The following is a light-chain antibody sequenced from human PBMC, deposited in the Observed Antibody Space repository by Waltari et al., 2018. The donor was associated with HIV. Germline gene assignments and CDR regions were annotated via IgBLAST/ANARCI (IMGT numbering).Light chain of an antibody. CDR3: AAWDDSLNGHVL. CDR1: SPNIASNH. J-gene: IGLJ2*01. V-gene: IGLV1-44*01. CDR2: NNN. Sequence: QSVLTQPPSASGTSGQRVTSPRSGISPNIASNHVSWYQKLPGTAPRLLIYNNNQRPSGVPDRFSGSKSGTSASLAISGLQSEDEADYYCAAWDDSLNGHVLFGGGTKLTVL.